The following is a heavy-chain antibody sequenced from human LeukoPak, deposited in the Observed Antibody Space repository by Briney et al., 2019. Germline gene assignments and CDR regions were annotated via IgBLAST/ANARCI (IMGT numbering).Heavy chain of an antibody. Sequence: SVTVSCKASGGTFSSYAISWVRQAPGQGLEWMGGIIPIFGTANYEQKFQGRVTITTDESTSTAYMELSSLRSEDTAVYYCARVPIPYGSHHGWFDPWGQGTLVTVSS. D-gene: IGHD3-10*01. V-gene: IGHV1-69*05. CDR3: ARVPIPYGSHHGWFDP. CDR1: GGTFSSYA. J-gene: IGHJ5*02. CDR2: IIPIFGTA.